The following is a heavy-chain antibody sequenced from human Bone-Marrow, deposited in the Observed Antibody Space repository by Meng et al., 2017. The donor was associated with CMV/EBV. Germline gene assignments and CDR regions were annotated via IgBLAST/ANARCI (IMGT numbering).Heavy chain of an antibody. Sequence: GESLKISCAASGFPFSSYSMNWVRQAPGKGLEWVSSISSSSSYIYYADSVKGRFTISRDNAKNSLYLQMNSLRAEDMALYYCAKDSRPSLGITIFPLDAFDIWGQGTMVTVSS. J-gene: IGHJ3*02. CDR3: AKDSRPSLGITIFPLDAFDI. CDR1: GFPFSSYS. V-gene: IGHV3-21*04. D-gene: IGHD3-3*01. CDR2: ISSSSSYI.